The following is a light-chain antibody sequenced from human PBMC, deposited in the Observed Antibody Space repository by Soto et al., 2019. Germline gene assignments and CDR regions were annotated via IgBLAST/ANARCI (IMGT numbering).Light chain of an antibody. Sequence: QSAPTQPPSASRSPGESVTISRTGNSSDVGGYNYVSWYQQHPGKAPKLMIYEVSKRPSGVPDRFSGSKSGNTASLIVSGLQAEDEADYYCSSYVGSNTFGVFGTGTKVTVL. CDR2: EVS. J-gene: IGLJ1*01. V-gene: IGLV2-8*01. CDR1: SSDVGGYNY. CDR3: SSYVGSNTFGV.